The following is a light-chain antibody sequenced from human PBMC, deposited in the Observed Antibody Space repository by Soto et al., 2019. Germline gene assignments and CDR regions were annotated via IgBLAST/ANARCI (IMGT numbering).Light chain of an antibody. CDR3: QQYSNWPRT. CDR1: QSVSSN. CDR2: AAS. V-gene: IGKV3-15*01. J-gene: IGKJ1*01. Sequence: EIVMTQSPATLSVSPGERATLSCRASQSVSSNLAWYQQKPGQAPRLLIYAASTGATGIPARFSGSGSGTEFTLTISSLQSEDFAVYFCQQYSNWPRTFGQGTKVDIK.